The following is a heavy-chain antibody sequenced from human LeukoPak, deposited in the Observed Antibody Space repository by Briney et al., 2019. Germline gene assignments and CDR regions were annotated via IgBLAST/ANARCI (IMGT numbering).Heavy chain of an antibody. Sequence: GASVKVSCKASGYTFASHGIIWVRQAPGQGLEWMGWININNGETNYAQNVRARVTMTTDTSTNTAYMELWSLRSDDTAIYYCARTIAAPFTHYFDYWGQGTLVTVAS. D-gene: IGHD6-13*01. J-gene: IGHJ4*02. V-gene: IGHV1-18*01. CDR3: ARTIAAPFTHYFDY. CDR1: GYTFASHG. CDR2: ININNGET.